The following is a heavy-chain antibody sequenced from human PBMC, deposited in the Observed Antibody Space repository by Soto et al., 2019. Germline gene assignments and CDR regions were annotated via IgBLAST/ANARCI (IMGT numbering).Heavy chain of an antibody. J-gene: IGHJ5*02. Sequence: GGSLRLSCAASGFTFSSYGMHWVRQAPGKGLEWVAVIWYDGSNKYYADSVKGRFTISRDNSKNTLYLQMNSLRAEDTAVYYCARAESDYYGSGSYWRNNWFDPWGQGTLVTVSS. V-gene: IGHV3-33*01. CDR1: GFTFSSYG. CDR2: IWYDGSNK. CDR3: ARAESDYYGSGSYWRNNWFDP. D-gene: IGHD3-10*01.